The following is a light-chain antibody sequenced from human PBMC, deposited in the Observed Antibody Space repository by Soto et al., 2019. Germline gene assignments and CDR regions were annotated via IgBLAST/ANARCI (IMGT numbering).Light chain of an antibody. Sequence: SYELTQPPSVSVSPGQTASITCSGDKLGDKYGCWYQQKPGQSPVLVIYQDIKRPSGIPERFSGSNSGNTATLTISGTQAMEEADYYCQAWDNSTVLFGGGTKLTVL. CDR2: QDI. V-gene: IGLV3-1*01. CDR1: KLGDKY. CDR3: QAWDNSTVL. J-gene: IGLJ2*01.